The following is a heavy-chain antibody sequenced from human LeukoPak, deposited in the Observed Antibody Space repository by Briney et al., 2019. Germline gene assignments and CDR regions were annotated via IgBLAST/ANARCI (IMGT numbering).Heavy chain of an antibody. CDR3: ARSHYYDSSGSARRYYFDY. CDR2: IKQDGSQK. CDR1: GFTFSSYW. V-gene: IGHV3-7*01. J-gene: IGHJ4*02. Sequence: GGSLRLSCAASGFTFSSYWMSWVRQAPGKGLEWVANIKQDGSQKYYMDSVKGRFTISRDNAKNSLYLQMNSLRAEDTAVYYCARSHYYDSSGSARRYYFDYWGQGTLVTVSS. D-gene: IGHD3-22*01.